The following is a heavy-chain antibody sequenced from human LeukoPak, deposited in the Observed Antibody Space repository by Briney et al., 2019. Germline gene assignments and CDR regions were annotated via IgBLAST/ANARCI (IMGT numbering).Heavy chain of an antibody. J-gene: IGHJ4*02. CDR3: ARGSIGDYFDY. V-gene: IGHV4-4*07. CDR1: GGSIISYY. CDR2: IYGSGST. D-gene: IGHD2/OR15-2a*01. Sequence: SETLSLTCTVSGGSIISYYWSWIRQPAGKGLEWIGGIYGSGSTNYNPSLKSRVTISVDTSSNQFPLKLSSVTAAGTAVYYCARGSIGDYFDYWGEGTLVTVSS.